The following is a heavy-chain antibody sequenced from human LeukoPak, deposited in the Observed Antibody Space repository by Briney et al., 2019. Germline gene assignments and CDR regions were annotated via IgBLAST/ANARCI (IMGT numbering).Heavy chain of an antibody. CDR1: GFTFSSYE. J-gene: IGHJ3*02. D-gene: IGHD3-10*01. CDR3: TTDYYGSGSYPDAFDI. V-gene: IGHV3-15*01. CDR2: IKSKTDGGTT. Sequence: GGSLRLSCAASGFTFSSYEMNWVRQAPGKGLEWVGRIKSKTDGGTTDYAAPVKGRFTISRDDSKNTLYLQMNSLKTEDTAVYYCTTDYYGSGSYPDAFDIWGRGTMVTVSS.